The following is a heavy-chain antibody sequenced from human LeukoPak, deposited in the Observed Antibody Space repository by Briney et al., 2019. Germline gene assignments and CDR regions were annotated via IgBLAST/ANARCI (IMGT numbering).Heavy chain of an antibody. V-gene: IGHV4-31*03. CDR3: ASVLRNGMVRSFDY. CDR1: GGSISSGGYY. Sequence: PXQTLSLTCXVSGGSISSGGYYWSWIRQHPGKGLEWIGYIYYSGSTYYNPSLKSRVTISVDTSKNQFSLKLSSVTAADTAVYYCASVLRNGMVRSFDYWGQGTLVTVSS. J-gene: IGHJ4*02. D-gene: IGHD3-10*01. CDR2: IYYSGST.